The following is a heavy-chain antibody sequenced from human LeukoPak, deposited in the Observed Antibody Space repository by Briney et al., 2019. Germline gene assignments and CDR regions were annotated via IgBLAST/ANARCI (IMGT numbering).Heavy chain of an antibody. D-gene: IGHD3-10*01. V-gene: IGHV4-59*01. J-gene: IGHJ4*02. CDR1: GDSISNYF. CDR3: ARIAGGFGELSGFDY. CDR2: IYYSGST. Sequence: SETLSLTCSVSGDSISNYFWTWIRQPPGKGLEWIGYIYYSGSTNYNPSLKSRVTISVDTSKNQFSLKLSSVTAADTAVYYCARIAGGFGELSGFDYWGQGTLVTVSS.